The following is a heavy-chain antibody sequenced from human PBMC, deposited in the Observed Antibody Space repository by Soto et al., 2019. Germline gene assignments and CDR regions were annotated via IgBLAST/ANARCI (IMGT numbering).Heavy chain of an antibody. CDR3: AKDSSSWGNWFDP. Sequence: PGASLRLSCAASGFTFSSYAISWVRQAPGKGLEWVSAISGSGGSTYYADSVKGRFTISRDNSKNTLYLQMNSLRAEDTAVYYCAKDSSSWGNWFDPWGQGALVTVSS. J-gene: IGHJ5*02. CDR2: ISGSGGST. CDR1: GFTFSSYA. V-gene: IGHV3-23*01. D-gene: IGHD6-13*01.